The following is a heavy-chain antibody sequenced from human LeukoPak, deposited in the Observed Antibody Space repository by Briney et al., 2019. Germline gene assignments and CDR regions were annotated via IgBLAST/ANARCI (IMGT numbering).Heavy chain of an antibody. CDR2: IIPMHGIA. CDR3: AKGWELSALDI. Sequence: ASVKVSCKASGGTFSSYGISWVRQAPGQGLEWMGRIIPMHGIAKYAQKFQGRVTITADTSTSTAYMEVRSLRSEDTAVYYCAKGWELSALDIWGQGTTVTVSS. CDR1: GGTFSSYG. D-gene: IGHD1-26*01. V-gene: IGHV1-69*04. J-gene: IGHJ3*02.